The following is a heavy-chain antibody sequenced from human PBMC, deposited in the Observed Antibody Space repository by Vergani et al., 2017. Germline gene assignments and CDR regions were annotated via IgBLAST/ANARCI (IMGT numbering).Heavy chain of an antibody. CDR1: GFSFPGYA. CDR3: TKGSRGYTGYFFDY. Sequence: EVQLLDSGGGLVQPGGSLRLSCEASGFSFPGYAMSWVRQAPGKGLEWVSGISWNSGAVDYADSVRGRFTISRDNAKNTLHLQMNSLRADDTAVYYCTKGSRGYTGYFFDYWGQGTLATVSS. V-gene: IGHV3-23*01. CDR2: ISWNSGAV. J-gene: IGHJ4*02. D-gene: IGHD5-12*01.